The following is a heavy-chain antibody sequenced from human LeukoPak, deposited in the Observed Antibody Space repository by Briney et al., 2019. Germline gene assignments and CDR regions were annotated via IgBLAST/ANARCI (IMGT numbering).Heavy chain of an antibody. D-gene: IGHD5-18*01. CDR1: GGTISRGGYC. Sequence: PSQTLSLTCTVSGGTISRGGYCWSRIRQHPGKGLARHGYIYYSGSTYYNPCLKSRVTISVYTYKNQFSLKLSSVTAADTAVYYCARARLMYRYGYGYWGQGTRVTVSS. J-gene: IGHJ4*02. CDR3: ARARLMYRYGYGY. CDR2: IYYSGST. V-gene: IGHV4-31*03.